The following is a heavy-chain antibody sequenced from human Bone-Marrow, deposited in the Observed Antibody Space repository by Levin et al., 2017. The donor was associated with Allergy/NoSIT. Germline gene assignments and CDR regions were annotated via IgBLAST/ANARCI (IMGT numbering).Heavy chain of an antibody. CDR1: GYSFTNYW. V-gene: IGHV5-10-1*01. D-gene: IGHD2-8*01. CDR2: IDPRDSYI. Sequence: GGSLRLSCKASGYSFTNYWITWVRQMPGKGLEWMGRIDPRDSYINYSPSFQGHVTFSTDKSISTAYLHWSSLKASDTAMYYCARREWEVLNDAFDVWGQGTMVTVSS. J-gene: IGHJ3*01. CDR3: ARREWEVLNDAFDV.